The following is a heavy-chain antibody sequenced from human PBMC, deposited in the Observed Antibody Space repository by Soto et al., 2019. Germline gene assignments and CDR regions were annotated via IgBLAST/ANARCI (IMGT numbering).Heavy chain of an antibody. CDR2: ISGSGGST. Sequence: PGVSLRLSCAASGFTFSSYAMSWVCQAPGKGLEWVSAISGSGGSTYYADSVKGRFTISRDNSKNTLYLQMNSLRAEDTAVYYCAKDLESRAYPVYDFWSGEYPYYYYYYGMDVWGQGTTVTVSS. CDR3: AKDLESRAYPVYDFWSGEYPYYYYYYGMDV. D-gene: IGHD3-3*01. V-gene: IGHV3-23*01. CDR1: GFTFSSYA. J-gene: IGHJ6*02.